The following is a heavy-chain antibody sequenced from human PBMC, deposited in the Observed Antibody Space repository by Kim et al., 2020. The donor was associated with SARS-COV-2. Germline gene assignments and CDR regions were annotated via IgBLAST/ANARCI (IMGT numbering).Heavy chain of an antibody. J-gene: IGHJ4*02. CDR2: INPSGGST. CDR3: ARGAIAAADSPGAFDY. Sequence: ASVKVSCKASGYTFTSYYMHWVRQAPGQGLEWMGIINPSGGSTSYAQKFQGRVTMTRDTSTSTVYMELSSLRSEDTAVYYCARGAIAAADSPGAFDYWGQGTLVTVSS. D-gene: IGHD6-13*01. V-gene: IGHV1-46*01. CDR1: GYTFTSYY.